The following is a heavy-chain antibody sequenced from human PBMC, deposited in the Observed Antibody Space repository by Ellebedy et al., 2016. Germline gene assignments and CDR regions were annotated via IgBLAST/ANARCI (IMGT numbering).Heavy chain of an antibody. Sequence: SLKISXAASGFSFDAYAMHWVRQAPGKGLEWVSGISWNSGSVDYADSVKGRFTISRDNAKNSLYLQMNSLRPEDTALYYCARDRNYYYYMDVWGKGTTVTVSS. V-gene: IGHV3-9*01. CDR2: ISWNSGSV. CDR1: GFSFDAYA. J-gene: IGHJ6*03. CDR3: ARDRNYYYYMDV.